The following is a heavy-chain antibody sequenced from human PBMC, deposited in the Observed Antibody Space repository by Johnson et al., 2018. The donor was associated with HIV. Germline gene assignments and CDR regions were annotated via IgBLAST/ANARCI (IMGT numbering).Heavy chain of an antibody. Sequence: QVQLVESGGGVVQPGGSLRLSCAASGFTFSSYGMHWVRQAPGKGLEWVAFIRYDGSNKYYADSVKGRFTISSDNAKNSLYLKTNGLGAEGTALYYCVRGGLGYQNIHDAFEIWGQGTMVTVSS. V-gene: IGHV3-30*02. J-gene: IGHJ3*02. CDR2: IRYDGSNK. CDR1: GFTFSSYG. CDR3: VRGGLGYQNIHDAFEI. D-gene: IGHD2-2*01.